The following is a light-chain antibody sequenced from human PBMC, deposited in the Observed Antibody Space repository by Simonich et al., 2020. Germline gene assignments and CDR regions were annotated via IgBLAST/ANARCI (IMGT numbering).Light chain of an antibody. CDR3: SSYTSSSTWV. Sequence: QSALTQPASVSGSPGQSIPISCTGTSSDVGSYNLFSWYQQHPGKAPKLMIYDVSKRPSGVSNRFSGSKSGNTASLTISGLQAEDEADYYCSSYTSSSTWVFGGGTKLTVL. V-gene: IGLV2-14*02. J-gene: IGLJ3*02. CDR1: SSDVGSYNL. CDR2: DVS.